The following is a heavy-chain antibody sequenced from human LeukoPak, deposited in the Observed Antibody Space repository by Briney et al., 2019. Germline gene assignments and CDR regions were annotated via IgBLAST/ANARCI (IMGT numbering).Heavy chain of an antibody. CDR1: GVSISSGGYS. J-gene: IGHJ3*02. Sequence: SETLSLTCAVSGVSISSGGYSWSWIRQPPGKGLEWIGYIYYSGSTNYNPSLKSRVTISVDTSKNQFSLKLSSVTAADTAVYYCARCGGDCYYSPAFDIWGQGTMVTVSS. CDR3: ARCGGDCYYSPAFDI. CDR2: IYYSGST. V-gene: IGHV4-61*08. D-gene: IGHD2-21*02.